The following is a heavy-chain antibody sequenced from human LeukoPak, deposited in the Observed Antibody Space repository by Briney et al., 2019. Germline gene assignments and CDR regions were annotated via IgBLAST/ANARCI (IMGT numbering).Heavy chain of an antibody. D-gene: IGHD6-19*01. Sequence: SETLSLTCTVSGYSLSSGYYWGWIRQPPGKGLEWIGSIYHSGSTYYNPSLKSRVTISVDTSKNQFSLKLSSVTAADTAVYYCARGSSSGWYGVWFDPWGQGTLVTVSS. V-gene: IGHV4-38-2*02. CDR3: ARGSSSGWYGVWFDP. CDR2: IYHSGST. J-gene: IGHJ5*02. CDR1: GYSLSSGYY.